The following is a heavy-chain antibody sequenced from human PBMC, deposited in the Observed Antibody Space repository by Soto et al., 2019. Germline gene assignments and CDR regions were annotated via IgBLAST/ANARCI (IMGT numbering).Heavy chain of an antibody. CDR2: VYYGGAIFYSGNI. J-gene: IGHJ4*02. Sequence: ETLSLTCTVSGDSISSSNSHWGWTRQPPGKGLEYIGSVYYGGAIFYSGNIYYNPSLKSRVTISVDTSKNQFSLKLSSVTAADTAVYYCARLSGYYYSDYWGQGTLVTVSS. CDR1: GDSISSSNSH. CDR3: ARLSGYYYSDY. D-gene: IGHD3-22*01. V-gene: IGHV4-39*07.